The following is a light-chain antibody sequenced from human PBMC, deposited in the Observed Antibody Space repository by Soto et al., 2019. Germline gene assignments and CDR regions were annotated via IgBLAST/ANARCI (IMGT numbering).Light chain of an antibody. CDR2: RNN. CDR1: SSNIGSNY. CDR3: AAWDGSLSVYV. J-gene: IGLJ1*01. Sequence: QSVLTQPPSASGTPGQRVTISCSGSSSNIGSNYVYWYQQLPGTAPKLFIYRNNQRPSGVPDRLSGSKSGTSASLAISGLRSEDEAEYYCAAWDGSLSVYVFGTGTKLTVL. V-gene: IGLV1-47*01.